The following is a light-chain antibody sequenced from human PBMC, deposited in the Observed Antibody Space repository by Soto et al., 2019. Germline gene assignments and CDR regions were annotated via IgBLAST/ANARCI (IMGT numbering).Light chain of an antibody. CDR3: RHYNTYSGT. CDR2: RAS. Sequence: DIQMTQSPSSLSASVGDRVTITCRASQIINTWLAWYQQKPGKAPKLLIYRASNLVSGVPSRFSGSGSGTEFTLTISSLQPDDFSIYYCRHYNTYSGTFGPGTKVDL. CDR1: QIINTW. V-gene: IGKV1-5*03. J-gene: IGKJ3*01.